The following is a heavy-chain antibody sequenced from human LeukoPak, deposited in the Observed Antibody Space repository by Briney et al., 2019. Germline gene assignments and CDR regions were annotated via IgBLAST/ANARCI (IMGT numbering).Heavy chain of an antibody. Sequence: SETLSLTCAVYGGSFSGYYWSWIRQPPGKGLEWIGEINHGGGTNYNPSLKRRVTISVDTSKYQFSLKLSSVTAADTAVYYGARGRLFVVDWGQGTLVTVSS. CDR3: ARGRLFVVD. CDR1: GGSFSGYY. V-gene: IGHV4-34*01. D-gene: IGHD6-6*01. J-gene: IGHJ4*02. CDR2: INHGGGT.